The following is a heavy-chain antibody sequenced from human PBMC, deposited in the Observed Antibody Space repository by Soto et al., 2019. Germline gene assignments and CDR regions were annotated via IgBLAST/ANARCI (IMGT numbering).Heavy chain of an antibody. V-gene: IGHV3-23*04. Sequence: VQLVQSGGGWVQPGGSLRLSCAASGFTFSSSPMSWVRQVPGKGLEWISAIRNDGGSMYYVDSVKGRCTISRDNSKRTSTLRRKNLRPEDTATDYCERDRYTMSDLWSASSSDWGQGAQVIVSS. CDR1: GFTFSSSP. CDR3: ERDRYTMSDLWSASSSD. D-gene: IGHD3-3*01. J-gene: IGHJ4*02. CDR2: IRNDGGSM.